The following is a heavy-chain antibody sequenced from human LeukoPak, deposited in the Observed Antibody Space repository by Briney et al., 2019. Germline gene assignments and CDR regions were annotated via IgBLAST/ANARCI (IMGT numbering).Heavy chain of an antibody. D-gene: IGHD5-24*01. CDR2: IYTTGST. J-gene: IGHJ3*02. CDR3: ARHRAEIATITDKAFDI. V-gene: IGHV4-4*09. CDR1: GSSIGTYS. Sequence: PSETLSLTCTLSGSSIGTYSWSWIRHPPGKGLEWVGYIYTTGSTHYNPSLKSRVTMSLDTSKNQPSLSRSSVTAADTAVFYFARHRAEIATITDKAFDIWGQGTMVTVSS.